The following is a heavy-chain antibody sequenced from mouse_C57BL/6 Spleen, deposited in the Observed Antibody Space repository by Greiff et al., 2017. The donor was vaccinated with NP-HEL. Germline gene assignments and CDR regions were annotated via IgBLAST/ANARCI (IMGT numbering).Heavy chain of an antibody. CDR2: IHPNSGST. D-gene: IGHD2-4*01. CDR3: ARGDPPYDYVPLL. Sequence: QVQLQQPGAELVKPGASVKLSCKASGYTFTSYWMHRVKQRPGQGLKWIGMIHPNSGSTNYNEKFKSKATLTVDKSSSTAYMQLSSLTSEDSAVYYCARGDPPYDYVPLLWGQGTLVTVSA. V-gene: IGHV1-64*01. J-gene: IGHJ3*01. CDR1: GYTFTSYW.